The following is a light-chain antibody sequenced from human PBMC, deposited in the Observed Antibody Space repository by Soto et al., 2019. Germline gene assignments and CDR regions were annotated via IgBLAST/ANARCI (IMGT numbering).Light chain of an antibody. V-gene: IGKV3-15*01. J-gene: IGKJ1*01. CDR3: EDDNNWPRM. Sequence: EIVMTQSPATLSVSPGERATLSCRASQSVSSNLAWYQQTPCQAPMLLIYGASTRATGIPASLSGSGSVTGFTLTISGLQSEDFAVYYCEDDNNWPRMFGQGTKVEIK. CDR2: GAS. CDR1: QSVSSN.